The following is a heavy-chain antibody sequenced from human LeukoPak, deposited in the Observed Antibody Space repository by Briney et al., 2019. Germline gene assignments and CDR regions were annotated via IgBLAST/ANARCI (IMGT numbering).Heavy chain of an antibody. J-gene: IGHJ4*02. CDR3: AREHSGLEGYPDC. D-gene: IGHD6-25*01. Sequence: AETLSLTCTISGGSINSYYWSWIRQPAGKGLEWIGRIYASGNTNFNPSLKRRVIMSVDTSKNQFSLKLSSVTAADTAVYYCAREHSGLEGYPDCWGQGTLVSVSS. CDR2: IYASGNT. V-gene: IGHV4-4*07. CDR1: GGSINSYY.